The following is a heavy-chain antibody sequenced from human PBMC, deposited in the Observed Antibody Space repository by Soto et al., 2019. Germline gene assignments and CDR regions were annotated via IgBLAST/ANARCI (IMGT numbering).Heavy chain of an antibody. CDR3: ARETTYYYGSGSYPYYGMDV. J-gene: IGHJ6*02. CDR1: GFTFSDYA. Sequence: GGSLRLSCAASGFTFSDYAMHWVRQAPGKGLEWVAIISYDGDNTYYADSVKGRFTISRDNSKNTLYLQMNSLRAEDTAVYYCARETTYYYGSGSYPYYGMDVWGQGTTVTVSS. V-gene: IGHV3-30-3*01. D-gene: IGHD3-10*01. CDR2: ISYDGDNT.